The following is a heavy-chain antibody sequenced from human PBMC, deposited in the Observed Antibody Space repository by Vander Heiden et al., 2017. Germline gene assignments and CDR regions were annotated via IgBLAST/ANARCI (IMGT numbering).Heavy chain of an antibody. V-gene: IGHV6-1*01. CDR3: ARDPPEALSALDI. J-gene: IGHJ3*02. Sequence: QVPLQQSGPGLVKPSQTLSLTCAISGDSVSSNGAAWNWIRQSPSRGLEWLGRTYYRSKWYRDYAISVKSRITINPDTSKNQFSLELNSVTPDDTAVYYCARDPPEALSALDIWGQGTTVTVSS. CDR1: GDSVSSNGAA. CDR2: TYYRSKWYR. D-gene: IGHD6-6*01.